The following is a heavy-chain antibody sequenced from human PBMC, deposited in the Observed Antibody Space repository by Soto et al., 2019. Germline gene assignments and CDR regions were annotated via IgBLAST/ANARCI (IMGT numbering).Heavy chain of an antibody. D-gene: IGHD3-10*01. CDR2: ISWNSVSI. CDR1: GFNFNDYD. J-gene: IGHJ6*02. CDR3: AKDMENGYNPYYYYGMDV. V-gene: IGHV3-9*01. Sequence: GGSLRLSCAASGFNFNDYDMHWVRQAPGKGLEWVSSISWNSVSIGYADSVKGRFTISRDNAKNSLYLQMNSLRAEDTALYYCAKDMENGYNPYYYYGMDVWGQGTTVTVSS.